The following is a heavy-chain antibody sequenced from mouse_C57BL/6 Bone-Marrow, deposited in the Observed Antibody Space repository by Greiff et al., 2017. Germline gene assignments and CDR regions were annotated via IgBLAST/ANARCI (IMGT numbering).Heavy chain of an antibody. CDR1: GYTFTDYE. V-gene: IGHV1-15*01. D-gene: IGHD3-3*01. Sequence: VQLQQSGAELVRPGASVTLSCKASGYTFTDYEMHWVKQTPVHGLEWIGAIDPETGGTAYNQKFKGKVILTADKTSSTAYMELRSLTSEDSAVYYCQSGGPSPYFDYWGQGTTLTVSS. J-gene: IGHJ2*01. CDR3: QSGGPSPYFDY. CDR2: IDPETGGT.